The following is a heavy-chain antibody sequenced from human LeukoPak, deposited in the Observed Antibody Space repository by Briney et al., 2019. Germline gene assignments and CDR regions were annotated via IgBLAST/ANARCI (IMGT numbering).Heavy chain of an antibody. V-gene: IGHV4-34*01. J-gene: IGHJ5*02. CDR1: GGSFSGSY. CDR3: ARDNVLRFLEWPRGWFDP. D-gene: IGHD3-3*01. CDR2: INHSGST. Sequence: SETLSLTCAVYGGSFSGSYWSWIRQPPGKGLEWIGEINHSGSTNYNPSLKSRVTISVDTSKNQFSLKLSSVTAADTAVYYCARDNVLRFLEWPRGWFDPWGQGTLVTVSS.